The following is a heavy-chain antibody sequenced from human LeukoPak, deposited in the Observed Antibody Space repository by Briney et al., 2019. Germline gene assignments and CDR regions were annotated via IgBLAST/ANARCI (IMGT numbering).Heavy chain of an antibody. V-gene: IGHV4-59*01. Sequence: PSETLSLTCTVSGGSISSYYWSWIRQPPGKGLEWIGYIYYSGSTNYNPSLKSRVTISVDTSKNQFSLKLSSVTAADTAVYYCAREPDCSSTSRNGILDYWGQGTLVTVSS. J-gene: IGHJ4*02. CDR2: IYYSGST. D-gene: IGHD2-2*01. CDR1: GGSISSYY. CDR3: AREPDCSSTSRNGILDY.